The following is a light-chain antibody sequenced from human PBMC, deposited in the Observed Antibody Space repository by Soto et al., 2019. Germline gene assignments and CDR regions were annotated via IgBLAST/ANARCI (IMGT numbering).Light chain of an antibody. CDR3: QSYDSGLSGYV. V-gene: IGLV1-40*01. CDR1: SSNIGAGYD. CDR2: GNN. Sequence: QSALTQPPSVSGAPGQRVTIYCTGSSSNIGAGYDVHWYQQLPETAPKLLIYGNNNRPSGVPDRFSGSKAATSASLAITGLQAEDEADYYCQSYDSGLSGYVFGSGTKLTVL. J-gene: IGLJ1*01.